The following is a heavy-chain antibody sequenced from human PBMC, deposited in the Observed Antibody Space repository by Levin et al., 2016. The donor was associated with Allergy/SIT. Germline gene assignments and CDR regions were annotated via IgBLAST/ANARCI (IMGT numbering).Heavy chain of an antibody. D-gene: IGHD3-10*01. Sequence: GGSLRLSCAASGFTFSDYYMSWIRQAPGKGLEWVSYISSSSSYTNYADSVKGRFTISRDNAKNSLYLQMNSLRAEDTAVYYCARDLPPLRFGELLRHPPYYYYGMDVWGQGTTVTVSS. CDR2: ISSSSSYT. J-gene: IGHJ6*02. V-gene: IGHV3-11*05. CDR3: ARDLPPLRFGELLRHPPYYYYGMDV. CDR1: GFTFSDYY.